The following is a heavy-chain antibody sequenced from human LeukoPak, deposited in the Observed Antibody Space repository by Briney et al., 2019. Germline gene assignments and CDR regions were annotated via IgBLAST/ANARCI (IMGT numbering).Heavy chain of an antibody. V-gene: IGHV3-23*01. CDR3: AKDSSSSWYEDFDY. D-gene: IGHD6-13*01. CDR1: GFTFSSYA. J-gene: IGHJ4*02. Sequence: GGSLRLSCAASGFTFSSYAMSWVRQAPGKGLEWVSAISGSGGSAYYADSVKGRFTISRDNSKNTLYLQMNSLRAEDTAVYYCAKDSSSSWYEDFDYWGQGTLVTVSS. CDR2: ISGSGGSA.